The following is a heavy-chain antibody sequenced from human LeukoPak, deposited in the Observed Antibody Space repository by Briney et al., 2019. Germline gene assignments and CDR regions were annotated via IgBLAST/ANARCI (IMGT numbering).Heavy chain of an antibody. J-gene: IGHJ5*02. Sequence: GGSLRLSCAASGFTFSSYAMSWVRQVLGKGLEWVSGINWNGGSRGYADSVKGRFTISRDNAKNSVYLRMNSLRSEDTAFYHCARDRCSSTSCYNTPNWFDPWGQEPWSPSPQ. CDR3: ARDRCSSTSCYNTPNWFDP. CDR2: INWNGGSR. V-gene: IGHV3-20*01. CDR1: GFTFSSYA. D-gene: IGHD2-2*02.